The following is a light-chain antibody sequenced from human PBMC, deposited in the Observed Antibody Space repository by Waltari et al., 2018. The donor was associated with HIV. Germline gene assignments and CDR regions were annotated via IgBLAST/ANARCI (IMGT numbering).Light chain of an antibody. V-gene: IGLV1-47*01. CDR3: AAWDDSLSATV. CDR1: SSNIGRNY. J-gene: IGLJ2*01. Sequence: QSVLTQPPSASGTPGQRVTISCSGSSSNIGRNYVYWYQQLPGTAPKLLIYMSDQRPSGVPDRFSGSKSGTSASLAISGLRSEDEAEYYCAAWDDSLSATVFGGGTKLTVL. CDR2: MSD.